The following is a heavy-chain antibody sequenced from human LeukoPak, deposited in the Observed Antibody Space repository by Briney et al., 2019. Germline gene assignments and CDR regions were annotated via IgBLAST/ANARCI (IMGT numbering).Heavy chain of an antibody. J-gene: IGHJ4*02. CDR3: AKPLSAASGTDFHY. Sequence: PGGSLRLSCAASGFTFSSYAMSWVRQAPGKGLDWVSASSGSGTTTYYADSVKGRFTISRDISMNTLYLQMNSLRAEDTAVYYCAKPLSAASGTDFHYWGQGTLVTVSS. CDR2: SSGSGTTT. D-gene: IGHD6-13*01. V-gene: IGHV3-23*01. CDR1: GFTFSSYA.